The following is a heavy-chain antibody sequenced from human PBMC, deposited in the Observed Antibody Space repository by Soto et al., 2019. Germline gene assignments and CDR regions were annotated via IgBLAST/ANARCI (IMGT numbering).Heavy chain of an antibody. J-gene: IGHJ4*02. CDR3: ARASSSSSAADY. CDR1: GGSISSGGYY. CDR2: IYDTESA. D-gene: IGHD6-6*01. V-gene: IGHV4-31*11. Sequence: SETLSLTCAVSGGSISSGGYYWSWIRHLPGKGLEWIGYIYDTESAYYNPSLKSRVSISMDTSENHFATRLTSATAADSAVYYCARASSSSSAADYWGQGLQVTVSS.